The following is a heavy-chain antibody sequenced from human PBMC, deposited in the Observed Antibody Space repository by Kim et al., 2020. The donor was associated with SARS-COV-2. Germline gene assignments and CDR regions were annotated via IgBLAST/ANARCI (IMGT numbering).Heavy chain of an antibody. CDR2: IYYSGST. CDR1: GGSISSYY. V-gene: IGHV4-59*01. Sequence: SETLSLTCTVSGGSISSYYWSWIRQPPGKGLEWIGYIYYSGSTNYNPSLKSRVTISVDTSKNQFSLKLSSVTAADTAVYYCARERRGVDAFDIWGQGTMVTVSS. J-gene: IGHJ3*02. CDR3: ARERRGVDAFDI.